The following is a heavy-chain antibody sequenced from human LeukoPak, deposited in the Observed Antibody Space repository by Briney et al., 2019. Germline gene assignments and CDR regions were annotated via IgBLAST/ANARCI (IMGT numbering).Heavy chain of an antibody. D-gene: IGHD5-12*01. V-gene: IGHV4-59*01. J-gene: IGHJ6*02. CDR2: IYYSGST. CDR3: ARDAAGYSGSNFYYYGMDV. CDR1: GGSISSYY. Sequence: PSETLSLTCTVSGGSISSYYWSWIRQPPRKGREWIGYIYYSGSTNYNPSLKSRVTISVDTSKTQFSLKLSSVTAADTAVYYCARDAAGYSGSNFYYYGMDVWGQGTTVTVSS.